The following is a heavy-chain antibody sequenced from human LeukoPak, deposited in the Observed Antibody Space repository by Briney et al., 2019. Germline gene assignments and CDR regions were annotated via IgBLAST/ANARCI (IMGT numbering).Heavy chain of an antibody. Sequence: PGGSLRLSCAASGFTFSNYWMTWVRQAPGKGLEWVANIKGDGSEKNYVDSVKGRFTISRDNAKNSLYLQMNTLRVEDTAVYYCARVIVLVEGASDHFDYWGQGTLVTVSS. CDR3: ARVIVLVEGASDHFDY. V-gene: IGHV3-7*03. J-gene: IGHJ4*02. CDR2: IKGDGSEK. CDR1: GFTFSNYW. D-gene: IGHD2-2*01.